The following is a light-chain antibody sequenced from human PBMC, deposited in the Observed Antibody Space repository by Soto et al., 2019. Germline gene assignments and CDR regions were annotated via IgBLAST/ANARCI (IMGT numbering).Light chain of an antibody. CDR2: KAS. CDR1: QSISSW. V-gene: IGKV1-5*03. J-gene: IGKJ1*01. CDR3: QQYNSYPWT. Sequence: DIQMTQSPSTLSASVGDRVTITCRASQSISSWLAWYQQKPGKAPKLLIYKASSLESGVPLRFSGSGSGTEFTLTISSLQPDDFATYNCQQYNSYPWTFGQGTKVEIK.